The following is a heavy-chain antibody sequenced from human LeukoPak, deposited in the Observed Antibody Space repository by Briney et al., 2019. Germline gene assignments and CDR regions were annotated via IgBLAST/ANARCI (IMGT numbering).Heavy chain of an antibody. CDR1: GGSISSGGYS. V-gene: IGHV4-30-2*01. Sequence: SETLSLTCAVSGGSISSGGYSWTWIRQPPGKGLEWIGSISHSGPTYYNPSLKSQVTISVDTSKNQFSLKLTSVTAADTAVYYCARASGPFDYWGQGTLVTVSS. CDR2: ISHSGPT. CDR3: ARASGPFDY. J-gene: IGHJ4*02.